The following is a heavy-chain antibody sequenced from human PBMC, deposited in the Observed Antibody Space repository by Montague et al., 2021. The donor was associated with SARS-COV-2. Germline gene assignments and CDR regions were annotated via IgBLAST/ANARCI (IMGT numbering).Heavy chain of an antibody. CDR3: ARAYCGGDCYFYWYFAL. V-gene: IGHV6-1*01. J-gene: IGHJ2*01. CDR2: YN. Sequence: YNNYAVSVKSRVIINPDTSNNRISLQLNSVTPEDTAVYYCARAYCGGDCYFYWYFALWGRGTMVTVSS. D-gene: IGHD2-21*02.